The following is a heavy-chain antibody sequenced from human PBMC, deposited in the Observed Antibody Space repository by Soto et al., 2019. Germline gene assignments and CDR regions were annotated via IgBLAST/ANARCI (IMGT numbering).Heavy chain of an antibody. V-gene: IGHV4-4*02. CDR3: ARKAGVRFDY. Sequence: PSGTLSLTCAVSGDPISSSVWWTWVRQPPGKGLEWIGEVFHTGNTNYNPSLKSRVTMSVDKSTNEFSLKVTSVNAADTAIYYCARKAGVRFDYWGKGALVTVSS. CDR1: GDPISSSVW. D-gene: IGHD3-10*01. J-gene: IGHJ4*02. CDR2: VFHTGNT.